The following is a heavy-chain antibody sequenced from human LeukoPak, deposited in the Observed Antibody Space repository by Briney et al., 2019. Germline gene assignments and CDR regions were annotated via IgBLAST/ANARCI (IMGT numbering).Heavy chain of an antibody. V-gene: IGHV3-48*03. CDR2: ISSSGSTI. Sequence: PGGSLRLSCAASGFTFSSYEMNWVRQAPGKGLEWVSYISSSGSTIYYADSVKGRFTISRDNAKNSLYLQMNSLSAEDTAVYCCARDPPYDILTGLMWDYWGQGTLVTVSS. D-gene: IGHD3-9*01. J-gene: IGHJ4*02. CDR3: ARDPPYDILTGLMWDY. CDR1: GFTFSSYE.